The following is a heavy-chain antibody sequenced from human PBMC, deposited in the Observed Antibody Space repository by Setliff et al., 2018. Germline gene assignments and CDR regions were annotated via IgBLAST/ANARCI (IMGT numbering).Heavy chain of an antibody. CDR3: ARGESIGSGTVNLDR. Sequence: KPSETLSLTCAISGVSVSINNWWSWVRQPPGKGLEWIGEVNHRGGTYYSPSLKRRVTISVDKSKNRLSLKLTSVTAADTAVYYCARGESIGSGTVNLDRWGQGKLVTVSS. CDR2: VNHRGGT. V-gene: IGHV4-4*02. CDR1: GVSVSINNW. J-gene: IGHJ5*02. D-gene: IGHD3-10*01.